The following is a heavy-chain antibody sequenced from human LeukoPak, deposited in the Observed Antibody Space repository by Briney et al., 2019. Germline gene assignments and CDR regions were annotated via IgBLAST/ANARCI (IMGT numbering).Heavy chain of an antibody. CDR3: ARERGILGDAFDI. V-gene: IGHV1-46*01. J-gene: IGHJ3*02. CDR2: INPSGGST. CDR1: GYTFTSYY. D-gene: IGHD3-10*01. Sequence: ASVKVSCKASGYTFTSYYMHWVRQAPGQGLEWMGIINPSGGSTSYAQKFQGRVIMTRDMSTSTVYMELSSLRSEDTAVYYCARERGILGDAFDIWGQGTMVTVSS.